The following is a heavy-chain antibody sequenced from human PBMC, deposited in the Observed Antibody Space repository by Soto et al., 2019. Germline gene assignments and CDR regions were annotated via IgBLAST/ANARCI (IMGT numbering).Heavy chain of an antibody. Sequence: SETLSLTCTVSGGSISSYYWSWIRQPPGKGLEWIGYIYYSGSTNYNPSLKSRVPISVDTSKNQFSLKLSSVTAADTAVYYCARAISDSPKPSGKGGRAGWYFDLWGRGTLVTVSS. D-gene: IGHD3-16*01. J-gene: IGHJ2*01. V-gene: IGHV4-59*01. CDR2: IYYSGST. CDR3: ARAISDSPKPSGKGGRAGWYFDL. CDR1: GGSISSYY.